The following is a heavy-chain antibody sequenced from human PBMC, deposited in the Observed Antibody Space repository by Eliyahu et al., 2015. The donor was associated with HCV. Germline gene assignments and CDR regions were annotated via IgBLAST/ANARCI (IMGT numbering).Heavy chain of an antibody. V-gene: IGHV1-69*04. Sequence: QVQLVQSGAEVKKPGSSVKVSCKASGGTFSSYAISWVRQAPGQGLEWMGRIIPILGIANYAQKFQGRVTITADKSTSTAYMELSSLRSEDTAVYYCARDRDSSSSSSRALWGQGTLVTVSS. CDR2: IIPILGIA. CDR3: ARDRDSSSSSSRAL. D-gene: IGHD6-6*01. CDR1: GGTFSSYA. J-gene: IGHJ4*02.